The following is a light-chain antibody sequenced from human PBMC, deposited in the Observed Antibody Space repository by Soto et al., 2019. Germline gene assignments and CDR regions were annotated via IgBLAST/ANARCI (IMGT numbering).Light chain of an antibody. CDR3: CSYAGSSTLYV. V-gene: IGLV2-23*02. J-gene: IGLJ1*01. CDR1: SSDVGSYNL. Sequence: QSLLTQPASVSGSPGQSITISCTGASSDVGSYNLVSWYQQHPGKAPKLMIYEVSKRPSGVSNRFSGSKSGNTASLTISGLQAEDEADYYCCSYAGSSTLYVFGTGTKDTVL. CDR2: EVS.